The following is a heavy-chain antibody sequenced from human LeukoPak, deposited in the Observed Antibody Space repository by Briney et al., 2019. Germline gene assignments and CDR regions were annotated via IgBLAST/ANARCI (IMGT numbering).Heavy chain of an antibody. J-gene: IGHJ3*02. Sequence: KPSETLSLTCTVSGGSISSYYWSWIRQPPGKGLEWIGYIYYSGSTNYNPSLKSRVTISVDTSKNQFSLKLSSVTAADTAVYYCARLTYYYDSSGSHGAFDIWAQGTMVTVSS. CDR3: ARLTYYYDSSGSHGAFDI. V-gene: IGHV4-59*08. CDR2: IYYSGST. CDR1: GGSISSYY. D-gene: IGHD3-22*01.